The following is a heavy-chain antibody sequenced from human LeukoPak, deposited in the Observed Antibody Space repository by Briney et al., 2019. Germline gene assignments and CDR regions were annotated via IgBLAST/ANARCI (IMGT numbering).Heavy chain of an antibody. D-gene: IGHD2-15*01. CDR1: GGSISSGSYY. V-gene: IGHV4-61*09. J-gene: IGHJ6*02. CDR3: ARVPGYCSGGSCYYYYDMDV. CDR2: IYTSGST. Sequence: SETLSLNCTVSGGSISSGSYYWSWIRQPAGKGLEWIGHIYTSGSTNYNPSLKSRATISVDTSKNQFSLKLSSVTAADTAVYYCARVPGYCSGGSCYYYYDMDVWGQGTTVTVSS.